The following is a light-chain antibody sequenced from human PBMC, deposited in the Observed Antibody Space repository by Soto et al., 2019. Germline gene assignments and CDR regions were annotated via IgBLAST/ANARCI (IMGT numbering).Light chain of an antibody. CDR2: EVS. Sequence: QSALTQPPSASGSPGQSVTISCTGTSSDVGGYNYVSWYQQHPGKAPKLMIYEVSKRPSGVPDRFSGSKSGNTASLAVSGLQAEGGGEYYCSSYAGTLVVFGGGTKVTVL. J-gene: IGLJ2*01. CDR3: SSYAGTLVV. CDR1: SSDVGGYNY. V-gene: IGLV2-8*01.